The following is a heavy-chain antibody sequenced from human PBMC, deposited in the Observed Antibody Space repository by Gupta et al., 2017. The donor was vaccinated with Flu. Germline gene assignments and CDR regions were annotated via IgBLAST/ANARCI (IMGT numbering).Heavy chain of an antibody. Sequence: IRQPPGKGPEWIGYIYYDGTTNYNPSLKSRVTISVDTSKKQFSLKLSSVTAADTAVYFCAGGGNYGSFDIWGQGTMVTVSS. CDR3: AGGGNYGSFDI. V-gene: IGHV4-59*01. D-gene: IGHD3-10*01. J-gene: IGHJ3*02. CDR2: IYYDGTT.